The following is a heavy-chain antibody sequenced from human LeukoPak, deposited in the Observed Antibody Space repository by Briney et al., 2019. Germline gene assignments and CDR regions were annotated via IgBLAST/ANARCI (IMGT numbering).Heavy chain of an antibody. CDR2: INPNSGGT. CDR3: ARLDSMVRGARPY. CDR1: GYTFTGYY. Sequence: ASVKVSCKASGYTFTGYYMHWVRQAPGQGLEWMGWINPNSGGTNYAQKFQGRVTMTRDTSISRAYMELSRLRSDDTAVYYCARLDSMVRGARPYWGQGTLVTVSS. D-gene: IGHD3-10*01. V-gene: IGHV1-2*02. J-gene: IGHJ4*02.